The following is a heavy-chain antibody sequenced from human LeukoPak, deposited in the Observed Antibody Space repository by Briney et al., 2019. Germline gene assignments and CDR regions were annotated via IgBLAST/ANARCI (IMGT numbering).Heavy chain of an antibody. J-gene: IGHJ5*02. V-gene: IGHV4-39*07. CDR3: ARDSRSGWGNWFDP. CDR2: VYYSGST. CDR1: GGSIRSSSYY. D-gene: IGHD6-19*01. Sequence: PSETLSLTCTVSGGSIRSSSYYWGWIRQPPGKGLEWIGSVYYSGSTYYNPSLKSRVAISVDTSKNQFSLKLSSVTAADTAVYYCARDSRSGWGNWFDPWGQGTLVTVSS.